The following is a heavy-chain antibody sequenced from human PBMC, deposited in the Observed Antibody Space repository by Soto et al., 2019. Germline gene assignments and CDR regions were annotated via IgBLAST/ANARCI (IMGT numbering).Heavy chain of an antibody. CDR3: ASGVYNSTWYNFDY. Sequence: ASETLSLTCAVYGGSFSGYYWSWIRQPPGKGLEWIGEINHSGSTNYNPSLKSRVTISVDTSKNQFSLKLSSVTAADTAVYYCASGVYNSTWYNFDYWGKGTLVTVSS. D-gene: IGHD6-13*01. CDR1: GGSFSGYY. J-gene: IGHJ4*02. CDR2: INHSGST. V-gene: IGHV4-34*01.